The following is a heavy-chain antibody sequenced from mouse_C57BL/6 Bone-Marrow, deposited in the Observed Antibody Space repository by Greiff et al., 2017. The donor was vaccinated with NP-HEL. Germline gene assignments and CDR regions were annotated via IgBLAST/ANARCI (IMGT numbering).Heavy chain of an antibody. CDR2: IYPRSGNT. Sequence: QVQLKESGAELARPGASVKLSCKASGYTFTSYGISWVKQRTGQGLEWIGEIYPRSGNTYYNEKFKGKATLTADKSSSTAYMELRSLTSEDSAVYFCARGYYYGSSPWFAYWGQGTLVTVSA. J-gene: IGHJ3*01. CDR1: GYTFTSYG. D-gene: IGHD1-1*01. CDR3: ARGYYYGSSPWFAY. V-gene: IGHV1-81*01.